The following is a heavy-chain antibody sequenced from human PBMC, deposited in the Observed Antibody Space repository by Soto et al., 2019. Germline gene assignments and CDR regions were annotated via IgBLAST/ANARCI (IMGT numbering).Heavy chain of an antibody. D-gene: IGHD6-13*01. CDR2: IIPMFGTT. Sequence: ASVKVSCKTSGGTFSRHAINWVRQAPGQGLEWMGGIIPMFGTTNYAQKFKGRVTISADESTSTAYMELSSLRSEDAAVYYCARPDTNRSSWYFWLDTWGQGTLVTVSS. V-gene: IGHV1-69*13. CDR1: GGTFSRHA. J-gene: IGHJ5*02. CDR3: ARPDTNRSSWYFWLDT.